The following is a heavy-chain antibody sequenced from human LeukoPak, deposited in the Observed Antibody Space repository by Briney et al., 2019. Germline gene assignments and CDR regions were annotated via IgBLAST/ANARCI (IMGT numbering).Heavy chain of an antibody. Sequence: RGSLRLSCAASGFTFSSYTMHWVRQAPGKGLEWVANILHDGSNEYYADSVKGRFTISRDISKNTLFLQMNSLRVEDTAVYYCAREEPYTWDFDYWGQGTLVTVSS. D-gene: IGHD1-14*01. V-gene: IGHV3-30*04. J-gene: IGHJ4*02. CDR2: ILHDGSNE. CDR3: AREEPYTWDFDY. CDR1: GFTFSSYT.